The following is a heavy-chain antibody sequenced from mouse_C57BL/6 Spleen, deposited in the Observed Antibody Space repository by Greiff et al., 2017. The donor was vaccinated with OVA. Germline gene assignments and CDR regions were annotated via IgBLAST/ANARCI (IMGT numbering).Heavy chain of an antibody. D-gene: IGHD3-2*02. V-gene: IGHV1-82*01. J-gene: IGHJ4*01. CDR3: ARGDQARGDARDY. Sequence: QVQLQQSGPELVKPGASVKISCKASGYAFSSSWMNWVKQRPGKGLEWIGRIYPGDGDTNYNGKFKGKATLTADKSSSTADMQLSSLTSEDSAVYDCARGDQARGDARDYWGKGTSVTVSA. CDR2: IYPGDGDT. CDR1: GYAFSSSW.